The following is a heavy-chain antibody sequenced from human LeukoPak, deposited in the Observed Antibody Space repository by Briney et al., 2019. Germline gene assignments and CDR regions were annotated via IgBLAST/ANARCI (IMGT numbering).Heavy chain of an antibody. CDR1: GDSISTTSYF. Sequence: PSETLSLTCTVSGDSISTTSYFWAWIRQPPGEGLEWIGSIYYSGTTYFNSSLKSRVTISVERSKNHFSLKLSSLTVADTARYYCARVYSSTHNWFDTWGEGIQVTVSS. CDR2: IYYSGTT. J-gene: IGHJ5*02. V-gene: IGHV4-39*07. CDR3: ARVYSSTHNWFDT. D-gene: IGHD6-19*01.